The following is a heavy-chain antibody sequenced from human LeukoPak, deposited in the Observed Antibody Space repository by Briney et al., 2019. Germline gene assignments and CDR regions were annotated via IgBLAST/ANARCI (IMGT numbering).Heavy chain of an antibody. J-gene: IGHJ5*02. CDR3: ARYYGSGSYRFWYNWFDP. D-gene: IGHD3-10*01. V-gene: IGHV4-34*01. CDR1: GGSFSHYS. CDR2: INHSGST. Sequence: PSETLSLTCAADGGSFSHYSWSWIRQPPGKGLEWIGEINHSGSTNYNPSLKSRVTISVDTSKNQFSLKLSSVTAADTAVYYCARYYGSGSYRFWYNWFDPWGQGTLVTVSS.